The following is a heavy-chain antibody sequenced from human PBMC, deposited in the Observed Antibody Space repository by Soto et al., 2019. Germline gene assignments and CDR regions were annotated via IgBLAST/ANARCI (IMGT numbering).Heavy chain of an antibody. V-gene: IGHV1-69*06. D-gene: IGHD3-3*01. CDR2: IIPIFGTA. CDR1: GGTFSSYA. CDR3: ARDGDYDFWSGYYI. Sequence: ASVKVSCKASGGTFSSYAISWVRQAPGQGLEWMGGIIPIFGTANYAQKFQGRVTITADKSTSTAYMELSSLRSEDTAVYYCARDGDYDFWSGYYIWGQGTLVTVSS. J-gene: IGHJ4*02.